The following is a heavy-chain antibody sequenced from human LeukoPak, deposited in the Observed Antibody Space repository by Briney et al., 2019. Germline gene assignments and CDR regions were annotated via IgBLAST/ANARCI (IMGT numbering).Heavy chain of an antibody. V-gene: IGHV4-31*03. CDR3: ARGTYSSGWSLGFDP. CDR1: GGSISSCGYF. J-gene: IGHJ5*02. Sequence: SETLSLTCTVSGGSISSCGYFWSWIRQHPGKGLEWIGYSYYGGSTYYNPSLKSRLTISVDTSENQLSLRLTSVTAADTAVYYCARGTYSSGWSLGFDPWGQGTLVTVSS. D-gene: IGHD6-19*01. CDR2: SYYGGST.